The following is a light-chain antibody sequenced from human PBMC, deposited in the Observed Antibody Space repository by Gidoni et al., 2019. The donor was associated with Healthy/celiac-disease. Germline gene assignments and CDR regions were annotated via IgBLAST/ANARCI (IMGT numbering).Light chain of an antibody. CDR2: GKN. V-gene: IGLV3-19*01. J-gene: IGLJ2*01. CDR1: SLRIYY. CDR3: NSRDSSGNQLV. Sequence: SSELTQDPAVSVVLGQTVRITCQGDSLRIYYASWYQQKPGQAPVLVIYGKNNRPSGIPDRFSGSSAGNTASLTITGAQAEDEADYYCNSRDSSGNQLVFGGGTKLTVL.